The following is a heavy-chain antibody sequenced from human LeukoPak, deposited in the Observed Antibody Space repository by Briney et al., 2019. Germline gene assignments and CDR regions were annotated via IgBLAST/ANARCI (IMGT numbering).Heavy chain of an antibody. CDR2: ISSDGSFT. CDR1: GFTFSSYW. V-gene: IGHV3-74*01. Sequence: PGGSLRLSCAASGFTFSSYWMHWVRQAPGKGLVWVSRISSDGSFTNYADSVKGRFTISRDNAKNMLYLQMNSLRAEDTAVYYCARGSGTTDWYFDLWGRGTQVTVSS. J-gene: IGHJ2*01. D-gene: IGHD1-7*01. CDR3: ARGSGTTDWYFDL.